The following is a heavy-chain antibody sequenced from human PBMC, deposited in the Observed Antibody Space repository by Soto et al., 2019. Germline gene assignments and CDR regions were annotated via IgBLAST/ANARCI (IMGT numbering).Heavy chain of an antibody. V-gene: IGHV3-23*01. D-gene: IGHD1-7*01. J-gene: IGHJ6*03. Sequence: GGSLRLSCAASGFTFSSYAMSWVRQAPGKGLEWVSAISGGGISTFYADSVKGRFTMSRDNSKNTLYLQMNSLRAEDTALYYCAKAPRYNWNYYTDYYFYCMDVWGKGTTVTVSS. CDR1: GFTFSSYA. CDR3: AKAPRYNWNYYTDYYFYCMDV. CDR2: ISGGGIST.